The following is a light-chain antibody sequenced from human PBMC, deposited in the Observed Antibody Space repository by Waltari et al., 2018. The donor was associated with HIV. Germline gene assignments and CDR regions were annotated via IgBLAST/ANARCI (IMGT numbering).Light chain of an antibody. Sequence: QSVLTQPPSVSGAPGQRVTISCTGSSSNIGALSDVNCYQQLPGTTPKLLISGNSNRPSGVPDRFAGSKSGTSASLAITGLQAEDEADYYCQSYDNSLGGSVVFGGGTKLTVL. CDR3: QSYDNSLGGSVV. CDR1: SSNIGALSD. V-gene: IGLV1-40*01. CDR2: GNS. J-gene: IGLJ2*01.